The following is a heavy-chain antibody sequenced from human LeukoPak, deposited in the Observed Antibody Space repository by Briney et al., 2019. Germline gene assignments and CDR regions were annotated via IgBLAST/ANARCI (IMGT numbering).Heavy chain of an antibody. CDR1: GFTFSSFG. J-gene: IGHJ4*02. Sequence: PGGSLRLSCAASGFTFSSFGMHWVRQAPGRGLEWAALISDDGGNKYYADSVKGRFTISRDDSKNTLYLQMNSLRTEDTAVYYCAKDLAAGTAPSHYWGRGTLVTVSS. CDR2: ISDDGGNK. CDR3: AKDLAAGTAPSHY. V-gene: IGHV3-30*18. D-gene: IGHD6-13*01.